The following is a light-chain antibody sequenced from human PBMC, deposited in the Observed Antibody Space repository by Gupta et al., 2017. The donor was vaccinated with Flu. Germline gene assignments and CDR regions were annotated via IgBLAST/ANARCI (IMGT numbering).Light chain of an antibody. CDR1: SSDVGRYNY. CDR2: EVT. CDR3: GSYTSSGTLV. Sequence: QSALTQPASVSGSPGPSITISCTGTSSDVGRYNYVSWYQQHPGTAPKLMIYEVTNRPSGVSNRFSGSKSGNTASLTISGLQAEDEGDYYCGSYTSSGTLVFGGGTKLAVL. J-gene: IGLJ2*01. V-gene: IGLV2-14*01.